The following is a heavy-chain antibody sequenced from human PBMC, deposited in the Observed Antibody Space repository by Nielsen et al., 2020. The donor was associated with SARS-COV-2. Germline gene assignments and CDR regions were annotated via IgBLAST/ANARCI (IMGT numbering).Heavy chain of an antibody. CDR2: INHSGST. CDR1: GGSISSSSYY. D-gene: IGHD6-19*01. J-gene: IGHJ5*02. V-gene: IGHV4-39*07. CDR3: ARGRIAGAGTGDNWFDP. Sequence: SETLSLTCTVSGGSISSSSYYWSWIRQPPGKGLEWIGEINHSGSTNYNPSLKSRVTISVDTSKNQFSLKLSSVTAADTAVYYCARGRIAGAGTGDNWFDPWGQGTLVTVSS.